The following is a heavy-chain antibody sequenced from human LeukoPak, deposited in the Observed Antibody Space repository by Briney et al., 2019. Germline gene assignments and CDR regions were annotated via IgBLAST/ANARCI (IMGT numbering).Heavy chain of an antibody. CDR2: INPNSGGT. Sequence: AASVKVSCKASGYTFTGYYMHWVRQAPGQGLEWMGWINPNSGGTNYAQKFQGRVTMTRDTSISTAYMELSRLRSDDTAVYYCARVYYYDSSGYYDYWGQGTLVTVSS. CDR1: GYTFTGYY. CDR3: ARVYYYDSSGYYDY. J-gene: IGHJ4*02. D-gene: IGHD3-22*01. V-gene: IGHV1-2*02.